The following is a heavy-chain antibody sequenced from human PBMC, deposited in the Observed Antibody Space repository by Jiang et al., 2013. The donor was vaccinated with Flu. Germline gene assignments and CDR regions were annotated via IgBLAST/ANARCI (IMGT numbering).Heavy chain of an antibody. J-gene: IGHJ4*02. CDR3: ARRGESSSWSGMDY. Sequence: WMGIIYPGDSDTRYSPSFQGQVTISADESISTTYLQWSSLKASDTAMYYCARRGESSSWSGMDYWGQGTLVTVSS. V-gene: IGHV5-51*01. CDR2: IYPGDSDT. D-gene: IGHD6-13*01.